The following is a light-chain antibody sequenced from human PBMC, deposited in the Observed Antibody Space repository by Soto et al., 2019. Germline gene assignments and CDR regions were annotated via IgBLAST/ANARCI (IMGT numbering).Light chain of an antibody. CDR3: CSYAPSSTYV. Sequence: QSVLTQPASVSGSPGQSITISCTGTSSDVGSYNLVSWYPQHRGKAPKLMIYEVTQRPSGVANRFSGSKSGNTASLTISGLQAEDEADYYCCSYAPSSTYVFGPGTKLTVL. CDR2: EVT. J-gene: IGLJ1*01. CDR1: SSDVGSYNL. V-gene: IGLV2-23*02.